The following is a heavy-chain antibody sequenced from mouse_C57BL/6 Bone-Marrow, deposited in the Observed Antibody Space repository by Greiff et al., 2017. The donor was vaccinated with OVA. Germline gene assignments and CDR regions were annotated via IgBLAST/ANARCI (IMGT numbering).Heavy chain of an antibody. CDR2: IHPNSGST. D-gene: IGHD1-1*01. V-gene: IGHV1-64*01. J-gene: IGHJ2*01. CDR1: GYTFTSYW. CDR3: ARKYYGSSCLFDY. Sequence: QVQLQQPGAELVKPGASVKLSCKASGYTFTSYWMHWVKQRPGQGLEWIGMIHPNSGSTNYNEKFKSKATLSVDKSSSTAYMQLSSLTSEDSAVYYCARKYYGSSCLFDYWGQGTTLTVSS.